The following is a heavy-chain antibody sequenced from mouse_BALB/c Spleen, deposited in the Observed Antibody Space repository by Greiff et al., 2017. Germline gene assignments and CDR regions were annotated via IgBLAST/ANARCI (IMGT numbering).Heavy chain of an antibody. CDR2: IDPENGDT. V-gene: IGHV14-4*02. J-gene: IGHJ4*01. CDR3: NARQLGLRIYAMGC. D-gene: IGHD3-2*01. Sequence: VQLQQSGAELVRSGASVKLSCTASGFNIKDYYMHWVKQRPEQGLEWIGWIDPENGDTEYAPKFQGKATMTADTSSNTAYLQLSSLTSEDTAVYYCNARQLGLRIYAMGCWGPETSVTVSS. CDR1: GFNIKDYY.